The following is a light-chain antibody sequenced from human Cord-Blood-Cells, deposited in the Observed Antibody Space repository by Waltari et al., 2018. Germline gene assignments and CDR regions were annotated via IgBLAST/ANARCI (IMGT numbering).Light chain of an antibody. V-gene: IGLV6-57*02. CDR3: QSYDSSNQV. Sequence: NFMLTRPHSVSESPGKTVTISCTGSSGSIASNYVQWYQQRPGSAPTTVIYEENHRPSGVPERFSGSIDSSSNSASLTISGLKTEDEADYYCQSYDSSNQVFGGGTKLTVL. J-gene: IGLJ2*01. CDR2: EEN. CDR1: SGSIASNY.